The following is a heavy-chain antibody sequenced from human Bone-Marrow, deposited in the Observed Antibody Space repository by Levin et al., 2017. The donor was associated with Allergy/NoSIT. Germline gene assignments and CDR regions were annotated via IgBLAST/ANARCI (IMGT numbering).Heavy chain of an antibody. J-gene: IGHJ4*02. V-gene: IGHV5-10-1*01. CDR3: AKLNAAAGTGLRDYDF. D-gene: IGHD6-19*01. CDR1: GYNFDTFW. CDR2: IDPSDSHT. Sequence: GESLKISCKGSGYNFDTFWITWVRQMPGRGLEWIGRIDPSDSHTWYSPSFQGHVTLSVDKSSNTAYLRWRSLTASDTGIYYCAKLNAAAGTGLRDYDFWGQGTLVTVSS.